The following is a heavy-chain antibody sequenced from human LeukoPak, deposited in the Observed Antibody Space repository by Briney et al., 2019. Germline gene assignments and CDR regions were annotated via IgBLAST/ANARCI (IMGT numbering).Heavy chain of an antibody. J-gene: IGHJ6*02. D-gene: IGHD3-10*01. Sequence: SETLSLTCTVSGGSISSHYWSWIRQPPGKGLEWIGYIYYSGSTNYNPSLKSRVTISVDTSKNQFSLKLSSVTAADTAVYYCARDHEDLWFGELLIRYGMDVWGQGTTVTVSS. CDR2: IYYSGST. CDR1: GGSISSHY. V-gene: IGHV4-59*11. CDR3: ARDHEDLWFGELLIRYGMDV.